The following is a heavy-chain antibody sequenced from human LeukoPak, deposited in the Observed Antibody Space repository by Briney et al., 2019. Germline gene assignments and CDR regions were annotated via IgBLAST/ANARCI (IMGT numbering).Heavy chain of an antibody. CDR2: IKSDGSA. D-gene: IGHD5-12*01. J-gene: IGHJ4*02. CDR1: GFTFSGSGYW. V-gene: IGHV3-74*03. CDR3: AREVASVAFDY. Sequence: GGSLRLSCAVSGFTFSGSGYWMHWVRQAPGKGLVWISLIKSDGSAMYADSVKGRFSISRDNAKNTLYLQMNSLRADDTAVYFCAREVASVAFDYWGQGTPVTASS.